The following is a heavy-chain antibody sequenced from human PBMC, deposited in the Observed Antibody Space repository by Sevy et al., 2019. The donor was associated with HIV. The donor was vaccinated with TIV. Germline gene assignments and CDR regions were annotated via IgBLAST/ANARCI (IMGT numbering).Heavy chain of an antibody. CDR1: GFVFADHA. CDR2: IRSKTYDATP. D-gene: IGHD3-22*01. Sequence: GGSLRLSCIVSGFVFADHAMSWFRQAPGKGLEWVGFIRSKTYDATPEYAASVKGRFTISREDSKSTAYLHINSLNTGDTAVYYCASRSDSYFYCFDYWGQGALVTVSS. V-gene: IGHV3-49*03. J-gene: IGHJ4*02. CDR3: ASRSDSYFYCFDY.